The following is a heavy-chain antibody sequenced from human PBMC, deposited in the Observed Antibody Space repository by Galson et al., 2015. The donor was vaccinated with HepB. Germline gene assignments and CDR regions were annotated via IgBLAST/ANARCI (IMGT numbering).Heavy chain of an antibody. CDR1: GFTFSSYS. CDR3: ARDRWELTEGWFDP. V-gene: IGHV3-21*01. Sequence: SLRLSCAASGFTFSSYSMNWVRQAPGKGLEWVSSISSSSSYIYYADSVKGRFTISRDNAKNSLYLQMNSLRAEDTAVYYCARDRWELTEGWFDPWGQGTLVTVSS. J-gene: IGHJ5*02. D-gene: IGHD1-26*01. CDR2: ISSSSSYI.